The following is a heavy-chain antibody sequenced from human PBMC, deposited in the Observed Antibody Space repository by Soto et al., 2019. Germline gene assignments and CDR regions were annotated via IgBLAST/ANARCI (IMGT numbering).Heavy chain of an antibody. Sequence: GSLRLSCAASGFTFSSYSMNWVRQAPGKGLEWVSSISSSSSYIYYADSVKGRFTISRDNAKNSLYLQMNSLRAEDTAVYYCARGDGDSFLYYYYSSMAAWGKGTTFTVSS. J-gene: IGHJ6*03. CDR3: ARGDGDSFLYYYYSSMAA. CDR1: GFTFSSYS. D-gene: IGHD4-17*01. V-gene: IGHV3-21*01. CDR2: ISSSSSYI.